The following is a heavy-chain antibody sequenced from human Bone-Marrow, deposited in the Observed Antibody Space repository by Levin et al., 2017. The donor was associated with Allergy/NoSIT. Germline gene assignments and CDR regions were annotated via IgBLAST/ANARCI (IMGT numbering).Heavy chain of an antibody. J-gene: IGHJ5*02. Sequence: HGESLKISCQGSGYSFSNFWIAWVRQMPGKGLEWMGLVHPADSDTRYSPSFQGQVTMSADKSISTAYLQWSSLKASDTAIYYCARLYCSAGSCYSGGPDNWFDPWGQGTLVTVSS. D-gene: IGHD2-15*01. CDR2: VHPADSDT. CDR3: ARLYCSAGSCYSGGPDNWFDP. V-gene: IGHV5-51*01. CDR1: GYSFSNFW.